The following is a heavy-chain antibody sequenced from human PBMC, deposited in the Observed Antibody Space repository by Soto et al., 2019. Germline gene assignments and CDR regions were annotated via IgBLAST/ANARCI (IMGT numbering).Heavy chain of an antibody. D-gene: IGHD3-9*01. CDR1: GGTFSSYA. Sequence: QVQLVQSGAEVKKPGSSVKVSCKASGGTFSSYAISWVRQAPGQGLEWMGGIIPIFGTANYAQKFQGRVTITADESTSTAYMELSSLRSEDTAVYYCARVLADYEILTGYYFDYWGQGTLVTVSS. CDR2: IIPIFGTA. CDR3: ARVLADYEILTGYYFDY. V-gene: IGHV1-69*01. J-gene: IGHJ4*02.